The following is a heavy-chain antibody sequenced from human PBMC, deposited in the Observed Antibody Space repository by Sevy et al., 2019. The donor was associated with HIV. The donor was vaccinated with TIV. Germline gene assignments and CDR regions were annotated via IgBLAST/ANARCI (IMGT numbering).Heavy chain of an antibody. V-gene: IGHV3-23*01. J-gene: IGHJ4*02. CDR2: ISATGGSA. Sequence: GGSLRLSCAASGFTLGSYTMNWVRQAPGEGLEWVASISATGGSAYYADSVKGRFTISRDVSKGLLYLQMNSLTAEDTAIFYCAKTLQKLPFHPHYFDYWGQGTLVTVSS. D-gene: IGHD2-21*02. CDR3: AKTLQKLPFHPHYFDY. CDR1: GFTLGSYT.